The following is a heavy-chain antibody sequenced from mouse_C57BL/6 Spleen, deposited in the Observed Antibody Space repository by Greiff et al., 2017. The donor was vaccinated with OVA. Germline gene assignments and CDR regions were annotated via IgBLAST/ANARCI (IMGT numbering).Heavy chain of an antibody. V-gene: IGHV1-69*01. CDR3: ARRGYSNRYFDV. J-gene: IGHJ1*03. D-gene: IGHD2-5*01. Sequence: VQLQQPGAELVMPGASVKLSCKASGYTFTSYWMHWVKQRPGQGLEWIGEIDPSDSYTNYNQKFKGKSTLTVDKSSSTAYMQLSSLTSEDSAVYYCARRGYSNRYFDVWGTGTTVTVSS. CDR2: IDPSDSYT. CDR1: GYTFTSYW.